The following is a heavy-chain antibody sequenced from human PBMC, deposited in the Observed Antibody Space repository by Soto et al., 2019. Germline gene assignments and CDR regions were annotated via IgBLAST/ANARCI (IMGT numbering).Heavy chain of an antibody. D-gene: IGHD3-22*01. Sequence: PGESLKISCKGSGFSFTTYWIGWVRQMPGKGLEWMGIIYPGDSDTRYSPSFQGQVTISADKSISTAYLQWSSLKASDTAMFYCARYYYDNTGGYYYGMDVWGQGTTVTVSS. CDR3: ARYYYDNTGGYYYGMDV. CDR2: IYPGDSDT. V-gene: IGHV5-51*01. CDR1: GFSFTTYW. J-gene: IGHJ6*02.